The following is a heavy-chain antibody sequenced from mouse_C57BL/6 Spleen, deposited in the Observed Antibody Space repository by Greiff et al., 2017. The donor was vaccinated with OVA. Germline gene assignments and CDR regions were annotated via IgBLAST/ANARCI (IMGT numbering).Heavy chain of an antibody. D-gene: IGHD2-1*01. CDR1: GYTFTSYW. Sequence: VQLQQPGAELVKPGASVKLSCKASGYTFTSYWMQWVKQRPGQGLEWIGEIDPSDSYTNYNQKFKGKATLTVDTSSSTAYMQLSSLTSEDSAVYYCARENGNSSAMDYWGQGTSVTVSS. V-gene: IGHV1-50*01. CDR3: ARENGNSSAMDY. J-gene: IGHJ4*01. CDR2: IDPSDSYT.